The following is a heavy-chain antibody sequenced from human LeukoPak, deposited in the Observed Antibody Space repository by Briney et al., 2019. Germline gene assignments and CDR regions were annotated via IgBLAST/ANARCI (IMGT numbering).Heavy chain of an antibody. D-gene: IGHD6-19*01. CDR2: ITWNSDNL. Sequence: GGSLRLSCAASGFTFDDYAMHWVRQAPGKGLEWVAGITWNSDNLDYAESVRGRFTISRDNAKNSLYLQMNSLRLEDTAFYYCVKESEDSSGWATRYYFDYWGQGSLVTVSS. V-gene: IGHV3-9*01. J-gene: IGHJ4*02. CDR1: GFTFDDYA. CDR3: VKESEDSSGWATRYYFDY.